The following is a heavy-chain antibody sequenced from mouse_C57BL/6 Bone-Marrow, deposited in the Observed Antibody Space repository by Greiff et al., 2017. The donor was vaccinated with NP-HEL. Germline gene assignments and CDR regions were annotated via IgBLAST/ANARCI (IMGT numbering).Heavy chain of an antibody. CDR3: ARSTYYYGSSYWFAY. V-gene: IGHV1-19*01. J-gene: IGHJ3*01. D-gene: IGHD1-1*01. CDR1: GYTFTDYY. Sequence: EVKLQESGPVLVKPGASVKMSCKASGYTFTDYYMNWVKQSHGKSLEWIGVINPYNGGTSYNQKFKGKATLTVDKSSSTAYMELNSLTSEDSAVYYCARSTYYYGSSYWFAYWGQGTLVTVSA. CDR2: INPYNGGT.